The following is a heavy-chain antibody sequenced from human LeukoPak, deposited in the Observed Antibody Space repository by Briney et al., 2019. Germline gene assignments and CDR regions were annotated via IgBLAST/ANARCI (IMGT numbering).Heavy chain of an antibody. CDR3: ARKGSDIAVAGTTKDWFDP. J-gene: IGHJ5*02. CDR1: GGSFSGYY. Sequence: SETLSLTCAVYGGSFSGYYWSWIRQPPGKGLEWIGEINHSGSTNYNPSLKSRVTISVDTSKNQFSLKLSSVTAADTAVYYCARKGSDIAVAGTTKDWFDPWGQGTLVTVPS. D-gene: IGHD6-19*01. V-gene: IGHV4-34*01. CDR2: INHSGST.